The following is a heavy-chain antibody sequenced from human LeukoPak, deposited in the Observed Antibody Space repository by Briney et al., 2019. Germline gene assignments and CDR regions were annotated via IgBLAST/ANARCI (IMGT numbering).Heavy chain of an antibody. CDR1: GGTFSSYA. CDR3: ASGYSYGGYYYYYMDV. J-gene: IGHJ6*03. CDR2: IIPIFGTA. V-gene: IGHV1-69*05. Sequence: SVKVSCKASGGTFSSYAISWVRQAPGQGLEWMGGIIPIFGTANYAQKFQGRVTITTDESTSTAYMELSSLRSEDTAVYYCASGYSYGGYYYYYMDVWGKGTTVTVSS. D-gene: IGHD5-18*01.